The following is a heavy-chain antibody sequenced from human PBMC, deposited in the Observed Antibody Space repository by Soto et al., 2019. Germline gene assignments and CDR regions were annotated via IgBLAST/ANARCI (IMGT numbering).Heavy chain of an antibody. CDR2: IRSKAYGGTT. V-gene: IGHV3-49*03. D-gene: IGHD1-7*01. Sequence: GGSLRLSCTASGFTFGDYAMSWFRQAPGKGLEWVGFIRSKAYGGTTEYAASVKGRFTISRDDSKSIAYLQMNSLKTEDTAVYYCTRVGGYNWNWDQKPDYYYYYYMDVWGKGTTVTVSS. J-gene: IGHJ6*03. CDR3: TRVGGYNWNWDQKPDYYYYYYMDV. CDR1: GFTFGDYA.